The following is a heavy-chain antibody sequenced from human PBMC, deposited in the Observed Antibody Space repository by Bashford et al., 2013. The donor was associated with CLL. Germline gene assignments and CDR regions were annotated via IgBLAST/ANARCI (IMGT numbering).Heavy chain of an antibody. CDR1: GGSISSYY. CDR3: ARLIAARRYWYFDL. V-gene: IGHV4-4*07. CDR2: IFTGGTT. Sequence: SETLSLTCTVSGGSISSYYWNWIRQPAGKGLEWIGRIFTGGTTNYTPSLKSRVTMSVDTAKNQFSLRLNSVTAADTAVYYCARLIAARRYWYFDLWGQGTLVTVSS. D-gene: IGHD6-6*01. J-gene: IGHJ2*01.